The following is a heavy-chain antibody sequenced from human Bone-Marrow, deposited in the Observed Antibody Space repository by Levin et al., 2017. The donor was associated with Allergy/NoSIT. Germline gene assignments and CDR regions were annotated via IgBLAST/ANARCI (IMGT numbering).Heavy chain of an antibody. CDR1: GFTFSNYA. V-gene: IGHV3-23*01. J-gene: IGHJ6*02. CDR3: ARDIGYEATFYGLDV. CDR2: ISGSGPRT. D-gene: IGHD5-12*01. Sequence: GGSLRLSCAASGFTFSNYAMSWVRHAPGKGLEWVSAISGSGPRTYYSDSVKGRFTISRDNSNNTLDLQMNSLRVEDTAVYFCARDIGYEATFYGLDVWGQGTTVTVSS.